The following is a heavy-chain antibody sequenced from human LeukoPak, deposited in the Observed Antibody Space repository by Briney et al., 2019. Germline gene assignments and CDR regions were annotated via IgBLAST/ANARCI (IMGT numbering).Heavy chain of an antibody. CDR1: GFTFSSYG. CDR2: ISYDGSNK. D-gene: IGHD6-6*01. Sequence: HPGGSLRLSCAASGFTFSSYGMHWVRQAPGKGLEWVAVISYDGSNKYYADSVKGRFTISRDNSKSTLYLQMNSLRAEDTAVYYCARGAIAARPWADYFDYWGQGTLVTVSS. V-gene: IGHV3-30*03. CDR3: ARGAIAARPWADYFDY. J-gene: IGHJ4*02.